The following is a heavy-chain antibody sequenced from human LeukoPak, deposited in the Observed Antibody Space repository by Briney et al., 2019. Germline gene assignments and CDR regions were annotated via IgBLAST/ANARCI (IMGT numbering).Heavy chain of an antibody. CDR1: GFTVSSNY. Sequence: GGSLRLSCAASGFTVSSNYMSWVRQAPGKGLEWVSVIYSGGSTYYADSVKGRFTISRDNSKNTLYLQMNSLRAEDTAVYYCAGRYDTSFSFDYWGQGTLVTVSS. D-gene: IGHD3-22*01. V-gene: IGHV3-53*01. CDR3: AGRYDTSFSFDY. CDR2: IYSGGST. J-gene: IGHJ4*02.